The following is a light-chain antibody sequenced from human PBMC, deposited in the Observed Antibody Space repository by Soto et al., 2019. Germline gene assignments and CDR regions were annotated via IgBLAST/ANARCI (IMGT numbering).Light chain of an antibody. V-gene: IGKV3-15*01. J-gene: IGKJ1*01. Sequence: LLPHAPATLAATVGDSATLSCRAGQSVSSSLAWYQMRPGQPPRLLIYGASTRATDIPARFRGTGSGTDFTLTISSLQSEDFAVYFCQQYHIWPSWTFGQGTKVDI. CDR1: QSVSSS. CDR2: GAS. CDR3: QQYHIWPSWT.